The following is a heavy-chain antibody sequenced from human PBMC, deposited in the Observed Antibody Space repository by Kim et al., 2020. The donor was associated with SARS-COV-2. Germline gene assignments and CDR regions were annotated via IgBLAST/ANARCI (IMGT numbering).Heavy chain of an antibody. V-gene: IGHV3-74*01. Sequence: STSYADSVKGRFTISRDNAKNTLYLQMNSLRAEDTAVYYCARGVAVTMGYWGQGTLVTVSS. D-gene: IGHD2-21*02. CDR3: ARGVAVTMGY. CDR2: ST. J-gene: IGHJ4*02.